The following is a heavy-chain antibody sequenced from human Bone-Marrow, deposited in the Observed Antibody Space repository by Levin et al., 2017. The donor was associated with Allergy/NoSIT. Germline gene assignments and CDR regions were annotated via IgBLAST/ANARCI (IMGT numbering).Heavy chain of an antibody. CDR3: ATGKAVAGSASFDY. CDR1: GYTLTELS. V-gene: IGHV1-24*01. D-gene: IGHD6-19*01. CDR2: FDPEDGET. Sequence: ASVKVSCKVSGYTLTELSMHWVRQAPGKGLEWMGGFDPEDGETIYAQKFQGRVTMTEDTSTDTAYMELSSLRSEDTAVYYCATGKAVAGSASFDYWGQGTLVTVSS. J-gene: IGHJ4*02.